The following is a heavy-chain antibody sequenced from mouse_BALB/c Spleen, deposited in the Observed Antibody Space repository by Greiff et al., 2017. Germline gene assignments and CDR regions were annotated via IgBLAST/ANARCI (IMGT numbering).Heavy chain of an antibody. CDR2: ISSGSSTI. Sequence: EVQGVESGGGLVQPGGSRKLSCAASGFTFSSFGMHWVRQAPEKGLEWVAYISSGSSTIYYADTVKGRFTISRDNPKNTLFLQMTSLRSEDTAMYYCARGYRYWYFDVWGAGTTVTVSS. D-gene: IGHD2-12*01. CDR1: GFTFSSFG. V-gene: IGHV5-17*02. CDR3: ARGYRYWYFDV. J-gene: IGHJ1*01.